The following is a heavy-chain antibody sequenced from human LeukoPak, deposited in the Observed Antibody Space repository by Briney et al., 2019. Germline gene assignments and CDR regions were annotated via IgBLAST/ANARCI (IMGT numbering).Heavy chain of an antibody. CDR3: ARDTVVTTGAYYYYYGMDV. CDR1: GFTFSSYA. Sequence: PGRSLRLSCAASGFTFSSYAMHWVRQAPGKGLEWVAVISYDGSNKYYADSVKGRFTISRDNSKNTLYLQMNSLRAEDTAVYYCARDTVVTTGAYYYYYGMDVWGQGTTVTVSS. CDR2: ISYDGSNK. J-gene: IGHJ6*02. D-gene: IGHD4-23*01. V-gene: IGHV3-30*14.